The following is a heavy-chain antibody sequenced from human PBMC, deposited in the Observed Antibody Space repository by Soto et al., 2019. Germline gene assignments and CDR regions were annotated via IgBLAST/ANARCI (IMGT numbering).Heavy chain of an antibody. CDR2: ITSSSSTI. CDR3: ASKGYCSGGSCYTRPFDY. D-gene: IGHD2-15*01. V-gene: IGHV3-48*02. J-gene: IGHJ4*02. Sequence: GGSLRLSCEASGFTFSTYAMNWVRQAPGKGLEWVSYITSSSSTIYYAGSVKGRFTISRDNAKNSLYLQMNSLRDEDTAVYYCASKGYCSGGSCYTRPFDYWGQGALVTVSS. CDR1: GFTFSTYA.